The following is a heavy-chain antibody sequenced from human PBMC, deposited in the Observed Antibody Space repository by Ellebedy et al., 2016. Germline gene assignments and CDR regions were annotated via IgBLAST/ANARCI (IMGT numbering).Heavy chain of an antibody. J-gene: IGHJ4*02. Sequence: GGSLRLXXAASGFTFSSYWMSWVRQAPGKGLEWVANIKQDGSEKYYVDSVKGRFTISRDNAKNSLYLQMNSLRAEDTAVYYCAGPGGWGDLFDYWGQGTLVTVSS. D-gene: IGHD3-16*01. CDR2: IKQDGSEK. V-gene: IGHV3-7*01. CDR1: GFTFSSYW. CDR3: AGPGGWGDLFDY.